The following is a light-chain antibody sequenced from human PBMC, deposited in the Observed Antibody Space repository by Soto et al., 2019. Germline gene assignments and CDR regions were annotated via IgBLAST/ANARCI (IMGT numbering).Light chain of an antibody. CDR1: SSDVVTYSL. CDR2: EGT. V-gene: IGLV2-23*03. Sequence: QSVLTQPASVSGSPGQSISISCTGTSSDVVTYSLVSWYQQHPGKAPTVLIYEGTKRPSGVSNRFSGSKSGNTASLTISGLQTEDEADHYCHSFAGSTTFSYVFGPGTKVTVL. J-gene: IGLJ1*01. CDR3: HSFAGSTTFSYV.